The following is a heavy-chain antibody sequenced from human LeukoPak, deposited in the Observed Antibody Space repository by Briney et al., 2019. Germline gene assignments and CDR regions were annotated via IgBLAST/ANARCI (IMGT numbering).Heavy chain of an antibody. CDR1: GYTFTGYY. Sequence: SVKVSCKTSGYTFTGYYMHWVRQAPGQAPEWMGWITPFNGNTGYAQKFQDRVTITRDRSMSTVYMELSGLRSEDTAMYYCARSSDYSNYLFAYWGQGTLVTVSS. J-gene: IGHJ4*02. CDR2: ITPFNGNT. V-gene: IGHV1-45*02. D-gene: IGHD4-11*01. CDR3: ARSSDYSNYLFAY.